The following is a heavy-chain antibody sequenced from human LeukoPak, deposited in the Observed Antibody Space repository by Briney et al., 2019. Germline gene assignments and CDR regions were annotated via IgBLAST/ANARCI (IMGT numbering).Heavy chain of an antibody. CDR1: RYVVMRYA. Sequence: GESLKISCKGARYVVMRYAMCYRRQMPGKGLEWMGIINPGDSDTRYSPSFQGQVTISADKSISTAYLQWSSLKASDTAMYYCARHRDSSLPSDIWGQGTMVTVSS. CDR3: ARHRDSSLPSDI. CDR2: INPGDSDT. J-gene: IGHJ3*02. V-gene: IGHV5-51*01. D-gene: IGHD2-2*01.